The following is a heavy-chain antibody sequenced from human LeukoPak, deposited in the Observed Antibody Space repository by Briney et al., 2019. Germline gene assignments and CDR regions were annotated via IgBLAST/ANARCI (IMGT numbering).Heavy chain of an antibody. V-gene: IGHV4-59*01. CDR3: ARMYYYDSSGYYPPYFDY. CDR2: IYYSGST. D-gene: IGHD3-22*01. CDR1: GGSISSYY. Sequence: SETLSLTCTVSGGSISSYYWSWIRQPPGKGLEWIGYIYYSGSTNYNPSLKSRVTISADTSKNQFSLKLSSVTAADTAVYYCARMYYYDSSGYYPPYFDYWGQGTLVTVSS. J-gene: IGHJ4*02.